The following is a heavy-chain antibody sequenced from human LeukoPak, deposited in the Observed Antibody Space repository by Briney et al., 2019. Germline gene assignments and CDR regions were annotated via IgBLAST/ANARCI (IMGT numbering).Heavy chain of an antibody. CDR3: AKDLTTLTTFFDY. Sequence: GGSLRLSCAASGFTFSSYAMSWVRQAPGKGLEWVSAISDSGGSTYYADSVKGRFTISRDNPKNTLYLQMNSQRAEDTAVYYCAKDLTTLTTFFDYWGQGTLVTVSS. CDR2: ISDSGGST. CDR1: GFTFSSYA. J-gene: IGHJ4*02. D-gene: IGHD4-17*01. V-gene: IGHV3-23*01.